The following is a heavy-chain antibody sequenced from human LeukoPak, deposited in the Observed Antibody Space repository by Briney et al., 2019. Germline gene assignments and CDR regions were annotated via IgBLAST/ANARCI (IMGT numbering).Heavy chain of an antibody. CDR2: ISGSGGST. J-gene: IGHJ4*02. CDR3: AKSGHVLLWFGESSPHFDY. Sequence: GGSLRLSCAATGFTFSSYWMSWVRQAPGKGLEWVSAISGSGGSTYYADSVKGRFTISRDNSKNTLYLQMNSLRAEDTAVYYCAKSGHVLLWFGESSPHFDYWGQGTLVTASS. V-gene: IGHV3-23*01. CDR1: GFTFSSYW. D-gene: IGHD3-10*01.